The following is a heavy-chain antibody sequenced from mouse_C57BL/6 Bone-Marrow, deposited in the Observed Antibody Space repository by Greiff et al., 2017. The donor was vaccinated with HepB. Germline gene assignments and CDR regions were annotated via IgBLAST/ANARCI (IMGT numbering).Heavy chain of an antibody. CDR3: ARGGYYGSFAWFAY. CDR1: GFTFSDYG. Sequence: EVQGVESGGGLVKPGGSLKLSCAASGFTFSDYGMHWVRQAPEKGLEWVAYISSGSSTIYYADTVKGRFTISRDNAKNTLFLQMTSLRSEDTAMYYCARGGYYGSFAWFAYWGQGTLVTVSA. V-gene: IGHV5-17*01. D-gene: IGHD1-1*01. CDR2: ISSGSSTI. J-gene: IGHJ3*01.